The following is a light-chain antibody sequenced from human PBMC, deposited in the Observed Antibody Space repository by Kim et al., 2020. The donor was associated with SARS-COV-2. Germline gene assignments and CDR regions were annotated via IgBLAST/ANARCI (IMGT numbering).Light chain of an antibody. V-gene: IGKV3-11*01. CDR2: DAF. CDR3: QQRRNWPIT. CDR1: QSVDSY. Sequence: WSTGERATLPCRASQSVDSYLVWYQQKPGQAPRLLIYDAFKRATGIPTRFSGSGSGTDFTLTISSLEPEDFAVYYCQQRRNWPITFGQGTRLEIK. J-gene: IGKJ5*01.